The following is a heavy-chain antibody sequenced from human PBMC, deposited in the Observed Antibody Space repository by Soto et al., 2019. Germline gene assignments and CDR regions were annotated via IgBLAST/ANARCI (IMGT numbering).Heavy chain of an antibody. D-gene: IGHD6-19*01. CDR3: AKDRQGFTSGWPNWFDP. CDR1: GFTFGNYV. J-gene: IGHJ5*02. V-gene: IGHV3-23*01. Sequence: SLRLSCAASGFTFGNYVMNWVRQAPGKGLEWVASISGKSDTLYYAPSVKGRFTISRDNSKNTLYLQMNNLRVEDTALYYCAKDRQGFTSGWPNWFDPWGQGTRVTVSS. CDR2: ISGKSDTL.